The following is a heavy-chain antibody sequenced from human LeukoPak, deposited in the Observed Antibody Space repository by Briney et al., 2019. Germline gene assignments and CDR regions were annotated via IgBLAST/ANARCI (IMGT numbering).Heavy chain of an antibody. CDR1: GFTFRSYA. CDR2: ISGSGGST. CDR3: ARPPYGRDVYNYFDY. Sequence: PGGSLRLSCAGSGFTFRSYAISWVRQAPGKGLEWVSAISGSGGSTYYADSVKGRFTISRDNTKNTLYLQMNSLRVVVTDVYYCARPPYGRDVYNYFDYWGQGTPVTVSS. J-gene: IGHJ4*02. D-gene: IGHD5-24*01. V-gene: IGHV3-23*01.